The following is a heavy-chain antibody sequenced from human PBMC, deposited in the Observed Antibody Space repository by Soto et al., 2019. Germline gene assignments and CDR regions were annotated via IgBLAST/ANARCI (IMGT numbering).Heavy chain of an antibody. CDR1: VGSISSGDYY. V-gene: IGHV4-30-4*01. CDR3: ARDRRGGYCSSTSCYYYYYYGMDV. D-gene: IGHD2-2*01. CDR2: IYYRGST. Sequence: QLQLQESGPGLVKPSQTLSLTCTFSVGSISSGDYYWGWIRQPPGKGREGMGYIYYRGSTYYNPSLKSRVTISVDTSKNQFSLKLSSVTAADTAVYYCARDRRGGYCSSTSCYYYYYYGMDVWGQGTTVTVSS. J-gene: IGHJ6*02.